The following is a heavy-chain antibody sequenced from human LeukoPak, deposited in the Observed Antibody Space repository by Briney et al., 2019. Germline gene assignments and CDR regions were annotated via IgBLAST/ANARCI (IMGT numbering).Heavy chain of an antibody. J-gene: IGHJ4*02. V-gene: IGHV3-66*01. CDR3: AQHYDSSGYYYEAFDY. CDR2: IYSGGST. Sequence: GGSLRLSCAASGFTVSSNYMSWVRQAPGKRLEWVSVIYSGGSTYYADSVKGRFTISRDNSKNTLYLQMNSLRAEDTAVYYCAQHYDSSGYYYEAFDYWGQGTQVTVSS. CDR1: GFTVSSNY. D-gene: IGHD3-22*01.